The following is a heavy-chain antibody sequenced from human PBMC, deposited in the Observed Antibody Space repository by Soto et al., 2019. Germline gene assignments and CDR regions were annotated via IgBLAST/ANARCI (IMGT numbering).Heavy chain of an antibody. CDR2: ISDDGSRT. V-gene: IGHV3-30-3*01. J-gene: IGHJ4*02. CDR3: VREQNSGYYRTADY. CDR1: GFTLSTYA. Sequence: QVQVVESGGGVVQPGRSLRLSCAASGFTLSTYAMHWVRQSPGKGLEWLAVISDDGSRTHYAGSMEGRFTISRDTSKNTLYLPMNSLRPEETAVYFCVREQNSGYYRTADYWGQGTRVIVSS. D-gene: IGHD3-22*01.